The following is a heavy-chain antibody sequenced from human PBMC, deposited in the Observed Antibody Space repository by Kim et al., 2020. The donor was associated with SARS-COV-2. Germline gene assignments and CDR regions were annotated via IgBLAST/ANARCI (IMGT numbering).Heavy chain of an antibody. Sequence: GGSLRLSRAASGFTFNYAWMSWVRQAPGKGLEWVGRIKSTTDGGTTDYAAPVEGRFTISRDDSKNTLYLQMNGLKTEDTALYYCTTYSASYLGGRGFSGVGGQGTLVTVSS. CDR1: GFTFNYAW. V-gene: IGHV3-15*01. CDR3: TTYSASYLGGRGFSGV. J-gene: IGHJ4*02. D-gene: IGHD1-26*01. CDR2: IKSTTDGGTT.